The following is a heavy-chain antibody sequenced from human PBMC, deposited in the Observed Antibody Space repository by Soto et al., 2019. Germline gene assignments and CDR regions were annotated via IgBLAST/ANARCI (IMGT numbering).Heavy chain of an antibody. J-gene: IGHJ4*02. Sequence: GGSLRLSCSASGFTFSSYDMHWVRQGPGKGLEWVSAIGTAGGTNYAGSVKGRFTISRENAKNSLYLQMNSLRAGDTAIYFCARAIGPTLFDYWGQGTLVTVPQ. CDR1: GFTFSSYD. D-gene: IGHD3-22*01. CDR2: IGTAGGT. V-gene: IGHV3-13*04. CDR3: ARAIGPTLFDY.